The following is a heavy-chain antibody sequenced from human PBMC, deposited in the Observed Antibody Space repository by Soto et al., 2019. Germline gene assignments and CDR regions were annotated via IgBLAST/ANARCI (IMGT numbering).Heavy chain of an antibody. CDR1: GFTVSGKKY. CDR3: ATWHLQEHAYDI. J-gene: IGHJ3*02. Sequence: GGSLRLSCAAFGFTVSGKKYVAWVRQAPGKGLEWVSALYDLDGTYYADSVKGRFTTSSDSSRTTVYLQMNSLRPDDTAVYSCATWHLQEHAYDIWGQGTMVT. D-gene: IGHD1-1*01. V-gene: IGHV3-53*01. CDR2: LYDLDGT.